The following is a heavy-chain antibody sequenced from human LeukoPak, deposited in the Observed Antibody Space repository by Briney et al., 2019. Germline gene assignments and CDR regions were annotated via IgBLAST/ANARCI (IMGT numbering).Heavy chain of an antibody. Sequence: GGSLRLSCAASGFTFSSYCMTWVRQAPGKGLEWVSYISGNSSTIYYADSVKGRFTISRDNAKNSLYLQMNSLRVEDTAFYYCARRAGAYSHPYDYWGQGTLVTVSS. J-gene: IGHJ4*02. CDR1: GFTFSSYC. CDR2: ISGNSSTI. D-gene: IGHD4/OR15-4a*01. CDR3: ARRAGAYSHPYDY. V-gene: IGHV3-48*01.